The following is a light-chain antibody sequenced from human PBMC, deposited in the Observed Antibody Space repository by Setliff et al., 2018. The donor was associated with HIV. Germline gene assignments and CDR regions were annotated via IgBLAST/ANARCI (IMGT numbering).Light chain of an antibody. CDR3: FLSYSGASGV. Sequence: QAVVTQGPSXTVSPGGPVTLTCGSSTGTVTSSHFPYWFQQKPGQAPRTLIYDTSNKQSWTPARFSGSLLGGKAALTLSGAQPEDEADYYCFLSYSGASGVFGGGTK. CDR1: TGTVTSSHF. V-gene: IGLV7-46*01. CDR2: DTS. J-gene: IGLJ2*01.